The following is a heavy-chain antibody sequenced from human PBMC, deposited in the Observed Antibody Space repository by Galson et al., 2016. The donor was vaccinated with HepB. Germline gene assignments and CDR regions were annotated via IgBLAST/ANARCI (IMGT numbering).Heavy chain of an antibody. V-gene: IGHV3-66*01. CDR2: IYSGGST. J-gene: IGHJ4*02. Sequence: SLRLSCAGSGFTVSTNYITWVRQAPGKGLEWVSVIYSGGSTYYADSVKGRLTISRDNAKNSLYLQMNSLRAEDTAVYYCARDEPIFDYWGQGTLVTVSS. CDR1: GFTVSTNY. CDR3: ARDEPIFDY. D-gene: IGHD1-14*01.